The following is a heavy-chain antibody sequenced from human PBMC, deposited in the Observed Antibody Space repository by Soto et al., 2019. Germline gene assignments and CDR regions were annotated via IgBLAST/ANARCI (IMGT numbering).Heavy chain of an antibody. Sequence: QAHLAQSGAEVKKPGSSVTVSCKASGSTFNSYGISWVRQAPGQGLDWMGVIIPLYGTVNYAQKFQGRVSITADKSTSTAYMDLNSLRSDDTAVYYCARVRVIRGVIPSHFGLWGQGTQVTVSS. V-gene: IGHV1-69*06. D-gene: IGHD3-10*01. CDR3: ARVRVIRGVIPSHFGL. CDR2: IIPLYGTV. J-gene: IGHJ4*02. CDR1: GSTFNSYG.